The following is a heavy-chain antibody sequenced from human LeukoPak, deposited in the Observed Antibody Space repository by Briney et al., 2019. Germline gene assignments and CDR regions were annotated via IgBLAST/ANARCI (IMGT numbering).Heavy chain of an antibody. Sequence: GASMKVSCKASGYTFTGYYMHWVRQAPGQGLEWMGWINPNSGGTNYAQKFQGRVTMTRDTSISTAYMELSRLRSDDTAVYYCARDLGEAYGSGSYIFGYWGQGTLVTVSS. D-gene: IGHD3-10*01. V-gene: IGHV1-2*02. CDR3: ARDLGEAYGSGSYIFGY. CDR2: INPNSGGT. CDR1: GYTFTGYY. J-gene: IGHJ4*02.